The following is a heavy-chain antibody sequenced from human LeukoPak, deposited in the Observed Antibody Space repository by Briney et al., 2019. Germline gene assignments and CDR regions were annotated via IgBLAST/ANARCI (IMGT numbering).Heavy chain of an antibody. D-gene: IGHD3-22*01. CDR3: AKDRRDYYDSSGLKDAFDI. V-gene: IGHV3-23*01. CDR2: SSGSGGST. Sequence: GGSLRLSCAASGFTFSSYAMSWVRQAPGKGLEWVSASSGSGGSTYYADSVKGRFTISRDNSKNTLYLQMNSLRAEDTAVYYCAKDRRDYYDSSGLKDAFDIWGQGTMVTVSS. J-gene: IGHJ3*02. CDR1: GFTFSSYA.